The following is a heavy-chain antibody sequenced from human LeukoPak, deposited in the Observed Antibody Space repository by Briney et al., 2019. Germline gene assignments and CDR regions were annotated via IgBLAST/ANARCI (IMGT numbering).Heavy chain of an antibody. CDR1: GGSINSGNYY. CDR2: IHTSGST. Sequence: SQTLSLTCTVSGGSINSGNYYWSWIRQPAGKGLERIGRIHTSGSTNYNPSLKSRATISGDTSNNQVSVKLTSVTAADTAMYYCAREGHYYDDNSGYYPFDYWGQGALVTVSS. V-gene: IGHV4-61*02. D-gene: IGHD3-22*01. CDR3: AREGHYYDDNSGYYPFDY. J-gene: IGHJ4*02.